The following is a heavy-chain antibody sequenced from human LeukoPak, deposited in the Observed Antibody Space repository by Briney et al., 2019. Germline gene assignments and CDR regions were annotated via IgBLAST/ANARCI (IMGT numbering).Heavy chain of an antibody. V-gene: IGHV4-34*01. CDR2: INQSGII. CDR3: ARGPGGTISGVYGMDV. J-gene: IGHJ6*02. CDR1: GGSFTSYY. D-gene: IGHD3-3*01. Sequence: SETLSLTCAVYGGSFTSYYWSWIRQAPGKGLEWIGEINQSGIINSKPSLRSRVTISIHTSERQFSLELRSVTAAGTAVYYCARGPGGTISGVYGMDVWGQGTTVTVSS.